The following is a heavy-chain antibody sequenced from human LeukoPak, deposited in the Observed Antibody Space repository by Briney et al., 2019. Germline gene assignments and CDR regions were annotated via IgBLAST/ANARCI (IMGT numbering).Heavy chain of an antibody. CDR2: IYYSGNT. Sequence: SETLSLTCTVSGDSISSYYWSWIRQPPGKGLEWIGYIYYSGNTKYNPSLKSRVTISVDTSKNQISLKLNSVTAADTAVYYCARAFSGSGSYYSETLYYYYYMDVWGKGTTVTISS. D-gene: IGHD3-10*01. CDR3: ARAFSGSGSYYSETLYYYYYMDV. V-gene: IGHV4-59*01. J-gene: IGHJ6*03. CDR1: GDSISSYY.